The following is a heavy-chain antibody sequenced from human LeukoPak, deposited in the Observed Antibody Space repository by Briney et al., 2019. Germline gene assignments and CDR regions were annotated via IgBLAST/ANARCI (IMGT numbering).Heavy chain of an antibody. V-gene: IGHV3-7*01. CDR3: MTASRSSSWPPPT. D-gene: IGHD6-13*01. Sequence: GGSLRLSCAASGFTFSSYWMNWARQAPGKGLEWVANIKQDGSEKKYVDSVKGRFTISRDNAKNSLYLQMNSLRAEDTAVYYCMTASRSSSWPPPTWGQGTLVTVSS. CDR2: IKQDGSEK. J-gene: IGHJ5*02. CDR1: GFTFSSYW.